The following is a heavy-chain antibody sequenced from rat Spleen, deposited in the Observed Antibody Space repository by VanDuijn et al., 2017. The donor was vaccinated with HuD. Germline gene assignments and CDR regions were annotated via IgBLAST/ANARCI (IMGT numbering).Heavy chain of an antibody. D-gene: IGHD1-4*01. Sequence: QVQLKESGPGLVQPSQTLSLTCTVSGFSLISYAVNWVRQPPGKGLEWMGVIWGNGNANYNSALKSRLSISRDTSRSQVFLKMNNLQTEDTATYFCARSGQTTRILAYWGQGTLVTVSS. CDR1: GFSLISYA. J-gene: IGHJ3*01. CDR3: ARSGQTTRILAY. V-gene: IGHV2S61*01. CDR2: IWGNGNA.